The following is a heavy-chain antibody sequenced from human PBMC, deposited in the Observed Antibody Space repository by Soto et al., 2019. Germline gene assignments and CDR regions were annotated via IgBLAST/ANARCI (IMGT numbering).Heavy chain of an antibody. V-gene: IGHV3-20*04. D-gene: IGHD6-13*01. CDR3: ASSSSSWYNWFAP. CDR2: INWNGGST. J-gene: IGHJ5*02. CDR1: GFTFDDYG. Sequence: EVQLVESGGGVVRPGGSLRLSCAASGFTFDDYGMSWVRQAPGKGLEWDWGINWNGGSTGYADSVKGRFTISRDNAKNYRYLQMNSLRAEDTALYYCASSSSSWYNWFAPWGQGTLVTVSS.